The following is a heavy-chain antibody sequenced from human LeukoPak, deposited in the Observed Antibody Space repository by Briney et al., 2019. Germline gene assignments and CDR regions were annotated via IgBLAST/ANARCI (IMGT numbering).Heavy chain of an antibody. CDR1: GFTFSTYW. CDR2: INSDGSST. CDR3: ATSRTFDY. V-gene: IGHV3-74*01. Sequence: GGSLRLSCAASGFTFSTYWMHWVRQSPGKGLVWVSGINSDGSSTSYADSVKGRFTISRDNAKNTVYLQMNSLRAEDTAVYHCATSRTFDYWGQGTLVTVSS. J-gene: IGHJ4*02.